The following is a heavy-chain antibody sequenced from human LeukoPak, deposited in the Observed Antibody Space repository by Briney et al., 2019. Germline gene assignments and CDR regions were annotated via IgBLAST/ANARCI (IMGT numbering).Heavy chain of an antibody. D-gene: IGHD3-10*01. CDR2: ISYDGSNK. J-gene: IGHJ6*02. Sequence: GRSLRLSCAASGFTFSSYAMHWVRQAPGKGLEWVAVISYDGSNKYYAHTVKGRFTISRDNSKNTLYLQMNSLRAEDTAVYYWERVDGSGSYSHRYYYYYGMDVWGQGATVTVSS. V-gene: IGHV3-30-3*01. CDR3: ERVDGSGSYSHRYYYYYGMDV. CDR1: GFTFSSYA.